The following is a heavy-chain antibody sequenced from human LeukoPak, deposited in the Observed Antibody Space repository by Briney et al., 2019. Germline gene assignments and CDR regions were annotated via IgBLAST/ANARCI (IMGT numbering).Heavy chain of an antibody. Sequence: ETLSLTCTVSNCSISSYYWSWIRQPPGKGLEWIGYMYYSGRTNYNPSLKSRVTISLDTSKNQFSLSLSSVTAADTAVYYCASLILGTNSAHFDCWGQGTLVTVSS. CDR3: ASLILGTNSAHFDC. D-gene: IGHD1-26*01. CDR2: MYYSGRT. V-gene: IGHV4-59*08. J-gene: IGHJ4*02. CDR1: NCSISSYY.